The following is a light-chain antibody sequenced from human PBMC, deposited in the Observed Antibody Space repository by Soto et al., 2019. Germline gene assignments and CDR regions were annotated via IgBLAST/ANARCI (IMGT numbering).Light chain of an antibody. V-gene: IGLV1-44*01. CDR3: AAWDDSLNAYV. J-gene: IGLJ1*01. CDR2: INN. CDR1: SSNIGSNT. Sequence: QSVLTQPPSASGTPGQRGTISCSGSSSNIGSNTVNWYQQLPGTAPKLVIYINNQRPSGVPDRFSGSKSGTSASLVISGLQSEDEADYYCAAWDDSLNAYVFGIGTKLTVL.